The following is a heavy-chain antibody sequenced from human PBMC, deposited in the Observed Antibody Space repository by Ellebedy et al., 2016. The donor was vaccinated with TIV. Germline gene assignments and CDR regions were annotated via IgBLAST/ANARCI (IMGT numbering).Heavy chain of an antibody. J-gene: IGHJ6*02. D-gene: IGHD1-26*01. Sequence: GESLKISCAASGFTFSSFAMNWVRQAPGKGLERVSTISGSADRAYYADSVKGRFTISRDNSKNTLYLQMNSLRAEDTAVYYCAKVRWEDYYGVDVWGQGTTVTVSS. CDR2: ISGSADRA. CDR1: GFTFSSFA. V-gene: IGHV3-23*01. CDR3: AKVRWEDYYGVDV.